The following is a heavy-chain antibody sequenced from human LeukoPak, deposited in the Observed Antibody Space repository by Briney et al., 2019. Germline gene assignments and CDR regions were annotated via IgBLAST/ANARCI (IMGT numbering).Heavy chain of an antibody. D-gene: IGHD6-19*01. V-gene: IGHV3-23*01. CDR1: GFMFRDYA. CDR3: AKGAAVAGEHFYGMDV. Sequence: GRSLRLSCAASGFMFRDYAMTWVRQAPGKGLEWVSAISGSGGSTFYVGSVKGRFTISRDTSKNTLYLQMTSLRAEDTATYYCAKGAAVAGEHFYGMDVWGQGTTVTVSS. J-gene: IGHJ6*02. CDR2: ISGSGGST.